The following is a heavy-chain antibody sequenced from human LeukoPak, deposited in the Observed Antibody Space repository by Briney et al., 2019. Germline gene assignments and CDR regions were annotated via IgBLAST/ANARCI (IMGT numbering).Heavy chain of an antibody. CDR3: ARFSFSGYWYFDL. CDR1: GGSISSYY. J-gene: IGHJ2*01. CDR2: IYYSGST. D-gene: IGHD2/OR15-2a*01. Sequence: SETLSLTCTVSGGSISSYYWSWIRQPPGKGLEWIGYIYYSGSTNYNPSLKSRVTISVDTSKNQFSLKLSSVTAADTAVYYCARFSFSGYWYFDLWGRGTLVTVSS. V-gene: IGHV4-59*01.